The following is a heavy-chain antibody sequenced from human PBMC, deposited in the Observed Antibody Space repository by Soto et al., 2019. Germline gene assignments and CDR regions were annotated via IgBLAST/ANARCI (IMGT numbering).Heavy chain of an antibody. CDR2: IFSNDDK. D-gene: IGHD6-13*01. CDR3: ARTGYSIVGIYFDY. CDR1: GFSLSNGRMA. Sequence: QVTLKESGPVLVKPTETLTLTCTVSGFSLSNGRMAVSWIRQPPGKALEWLAHIFSNDDKSYSTSLKTSLTTSKDTSKSQVVLTMTNVDPVDTATYYCARTGYSIVGIYFDYRGQGTLVTVSS. V-gene: IGHV2-26*01. J-gene: IGHJ4*02.